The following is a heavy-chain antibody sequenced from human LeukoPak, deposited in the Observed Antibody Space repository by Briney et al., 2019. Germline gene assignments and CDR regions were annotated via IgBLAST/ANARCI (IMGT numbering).Heavy chain of an antibody. CDR3: ARKLMVYAYFDY. V-gene: IGHV3-11*01. CDR1: GFTFSDYY. D-gene: IGHD2-8*01. CDR2: ISSSGSTI. J-gene: IGHJ4*02. Sequence: PGGSLRLSCAASGFTFSDYYMSWIRQAPGKGLEWVSYISSSGSTIYHADSVKGRFTISRDNAKNSLYLQMNSLRAEDTAVYYCARKLMVYAYFDYWGQGTLVTVSS.